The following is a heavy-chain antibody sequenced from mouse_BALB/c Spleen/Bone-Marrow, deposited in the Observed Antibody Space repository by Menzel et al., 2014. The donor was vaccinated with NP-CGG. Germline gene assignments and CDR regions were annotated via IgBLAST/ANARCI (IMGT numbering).Heavy chain of an antibody. CDR3: TRGGRPPFAY. CDR2: IYPGSGST. V-gene: IGHV1S22*01. D-gene: IGHD2-12*01. J-gene: IGHJ3*01. CDR1: GYTFTSYW. Sequence: LQQSGPDLVRPGPSVKLSCKASGYTFTSYWIHRMKQRPGQGLEWIGNIYPGSGSTNYDEYFKSKATLTVDTSSSTAYMQLSGLTSEDSSVYYCTRGGRPPFAYWGQGTLVAVSA.